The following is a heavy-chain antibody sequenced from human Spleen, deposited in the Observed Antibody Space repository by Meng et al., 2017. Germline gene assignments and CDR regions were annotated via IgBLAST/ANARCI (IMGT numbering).Heavy chain of an antibody. CDR3: ATGAAAADH. CDR2: ITTDVTTT. Sequence: GESLKISCAASGFTFNSYWMHWVRQAPGKGLVWVSRITTDVTTTNYADSVKGRFTISRDDSQNTLYLQMDSLITEDTAVYFCATGAAAADHWGQGTLVTVSS. CDR1: GFTFNSYW. D-gene: IGHD6-13*01. V-gene: IGHV3-74*01. J-gene: IGHJ4*02.